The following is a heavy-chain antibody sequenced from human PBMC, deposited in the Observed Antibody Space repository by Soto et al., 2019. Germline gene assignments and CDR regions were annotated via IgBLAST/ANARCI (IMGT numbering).Heavy chain of an antibody. CDR3: ARIGYGVTYGKGLDP. CDR2: ISHAGDNI. D-gene: IGHD5-12*01. J-gene: IGHJ5*02. Sequence: QVQLVESGGGVVQPETSLRLSCAASGFTLHGYAMNWVRQAPGRGLEWVAVISHAGDNIRYADSVRGRFTISRDTSKNTVHLQMNSLRPEDTVLYYCARIGYGVTYGKGLDPWGHGTRVTVSS. V-gene: IGHV3-30-3*01. CDR1: GFTLHGYA.